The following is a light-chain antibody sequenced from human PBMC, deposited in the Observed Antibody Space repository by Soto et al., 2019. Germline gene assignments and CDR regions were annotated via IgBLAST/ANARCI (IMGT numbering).Light chain of an antibody. J-gene: IGLJ3*02. Sequence: QSVLTQPASVSGSPGQSITISCTGTSSDVGSDKYVSWYQQHPGKAPKLLIYEGSNRPSGVSDRFSGSKSGNTASLTISGLQAEDEADYYCSSFTSSNTWVFGGGTQLTVL. V-gene: IGLV2-14*01. CDR3: SSFTSSNTWV. CDR1: SSDVGSDKY. CDR2: EGS.